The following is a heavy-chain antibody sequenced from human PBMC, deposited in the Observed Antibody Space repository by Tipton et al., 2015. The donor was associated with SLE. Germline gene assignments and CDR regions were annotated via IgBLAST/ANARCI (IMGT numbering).Heavy chain of an antibody. Sequence: TLSLTCTVSGFSISTGYYWGWIRQSPGKGLEWIGNFYHRGTTYYNPSLKSRVTISADTSKNHLSLKLTSVTAADTAVYFCARSSSVRTLLWPTFAYWGQGTLVTVSS. D-gene: IGHD2/OR15-2a*01. CDR3: ARSSSVRTLLWPTFAY. CDR1: GFSISTGYY. V-gene: IGHV4-38-2*02. J-gene: IGHJ4*02. CDR2: FYHRGTT.